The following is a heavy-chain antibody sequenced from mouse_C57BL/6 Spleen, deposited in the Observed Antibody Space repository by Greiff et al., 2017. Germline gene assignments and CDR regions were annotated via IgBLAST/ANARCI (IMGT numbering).Heavy chain of an antibody. CDR3: TRSGGY. CDR2: IDPETGGT. J-gene: IGHJ3*01. CDR1: GYTFTDYE. V-gene: IGHV1-15*01. Sequence: QVQLQQSGAELVRPGASVTLSCKASGYTFTDYEMHWVKQTPVHGLEWIGAIDPETGGTAYNQKFKGKAILTADKSSSTAYMELRSLTSDDSAVYYCTRSGGYWGQGTLVTVSA.